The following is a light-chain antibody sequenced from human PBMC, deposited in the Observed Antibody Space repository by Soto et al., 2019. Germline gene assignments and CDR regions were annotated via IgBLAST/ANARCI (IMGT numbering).Light chain of an antibody. CDR1: QSVSSSY. V-gene: IGKV3-20*01. CDR2: GTS. Sequence: EIVLTQSPGTLSLSPGERATLSCRASQSVSSSYLAWYQQKPGQAPRLLIYGTSSRATDIPDRFSGSGSGTDFTLTISRLEPEDSALYYCQQYGSSPRTFGQGTKVEIK. CDR3: QQYGSSPRT. J-gene: IGKJ1*01.